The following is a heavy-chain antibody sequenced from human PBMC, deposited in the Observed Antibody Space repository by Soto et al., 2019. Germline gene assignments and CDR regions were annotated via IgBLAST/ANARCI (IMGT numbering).Heavy chain of an antibody. CDR2: ISSSGSTI. D-gene: IGHD5-18*01. J-gene: IGHJ6*02. V-gene: IGHV3-11*01. CDR3: ARGARGYSYGYEDYYYYGMDV. Sequence: PGGSLRLSCAASGFTFSDYYMSWIRQAPGKGLEWVSYISSSGSTIYYADSVKGRFTISRDNAKNSLYLQMNSLRAEDTAVYYCARGARGYSYGYEDYYYYGMDVWGQGTTVTVSS. CDR1: GFTFSDYY.